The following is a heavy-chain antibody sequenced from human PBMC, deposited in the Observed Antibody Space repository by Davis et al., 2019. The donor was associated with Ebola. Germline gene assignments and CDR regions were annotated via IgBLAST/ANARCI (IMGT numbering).Heavy chain of an antibody. CDR2: IYYSGST. CDR3: ARWPTVVTTGVGYYYYGMDV. D-gene: IGHD4-23*01. Sequence: MPSETLSLTFTVSGGSISSYYWSWIRQPPGKGLEWIGYIYYSGSTNYNPSLKSRVTISVDTSKNQFSLKLSSVTAADTAVYYCARWPTVVTTGVGYYYYGMDVWGQGTTVTVSS. CDR1: GGSISSYY. V-gene: IGHV4-59*01. J-gene: IGHJ6*02.